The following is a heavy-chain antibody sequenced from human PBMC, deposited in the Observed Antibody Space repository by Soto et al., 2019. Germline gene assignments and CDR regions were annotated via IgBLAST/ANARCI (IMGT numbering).Heavy chain of an antibody. V-gene: IGHV3-73*02. CDR1: GFIFSDSA. CDR2: IGRKGKNYAT. J-gene: IGHJ4*02. CDR3: VRQLLVVRTLDH. Sequence: EVHLVQSGGGLVQPGGSLKLSCVASGFIFSDSAMHWVRQASGKGLEWVGRIGRKGKNYATEYGASVEGRLTISRVDSKHTTFLLMNSLQSEVTDVYFCVRQLLVVRTLDHWGQGTLVTVSP. D-gene: IGHD6-13*01.